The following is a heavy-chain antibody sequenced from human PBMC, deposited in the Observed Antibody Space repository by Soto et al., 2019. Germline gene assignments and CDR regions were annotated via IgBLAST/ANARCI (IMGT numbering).Heavy chain of an antibody. CDR1: GGTFIKYA. V-gene: IGHV1-69*13. Sequence: SLKVSGKASGGTFIKYAMNWVRQAPGQGLEWMGGITPTSGTANYAQKFQDRVTITADESTSTAYMALSSLRSEDTATYYCARAPVAGTEYLQHWGQGTMVKVSS. CDR3: ARAPVAGTEYLQH. D-gene: IGHD6-19*01. J-gene: IGHJ1*01. CDR2: ITPTSGTA.